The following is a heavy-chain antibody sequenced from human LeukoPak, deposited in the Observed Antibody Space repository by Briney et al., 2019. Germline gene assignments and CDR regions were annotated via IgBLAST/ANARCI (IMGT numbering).Heavy chain of an antibody. V-gene: IGHV4-59*12. CDR3: ASSLGYCSGGSCYSTDY. CDR1: GGSISSYY. J-gene: IGHJ4*02. CDR2: IYYSGST. Sequence: SETLSLTCTVSGGSISSYYWSWIRQPPGKGLEWIGYIYYSGSTNYNPSLKSRVTISVDKSKNQFSLKLSSVTAADTAVYYCASSLGYCSGGSCYSTDYWGQGTLVTVSS. D-gene: IGHD2-15*01.